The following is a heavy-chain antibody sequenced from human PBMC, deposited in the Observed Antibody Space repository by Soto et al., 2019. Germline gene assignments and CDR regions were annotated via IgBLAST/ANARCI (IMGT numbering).Heavy chain of an antibody. Sequence: GGSLRLSCAASGFTFSSYSMNWVRQAPGKGLEWVSSISSSSSYIYYADSVKGRFTISRDNAKNSLYLQMNSLRAEDTAVYYCARDLLLDYYDSSGPLSWFDPWGQGTLVTVSS. CDR3: ARDLLLDYYDSSGPLSWFDP. V-gene: IGHV3-21*01. CDR2: ISSSSSYI. D-gene: IGHD3-22*01. J-gene: IGHJ5*02. CDR1: GFTFSSYS.